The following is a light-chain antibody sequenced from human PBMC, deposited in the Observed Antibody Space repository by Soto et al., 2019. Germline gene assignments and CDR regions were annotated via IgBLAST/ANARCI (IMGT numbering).Light chain of an antibody. J-gene: IGLJ1*01. CDR3: NAQADNGKHV. CDR2: EVS. V-gene: IGLV2-8*01. Sequence: QSALTQPPSASGSPGQSVTISCTGNSNDVGHSSFISWYQQHPGKGPKLIIYEVSKRPSGVPDRFSGSKSGNTASLSVSGLKDEDEDDYFCNAQADNGKHVFGTGTKLTVL. CDR1: SNDVGHSSF.